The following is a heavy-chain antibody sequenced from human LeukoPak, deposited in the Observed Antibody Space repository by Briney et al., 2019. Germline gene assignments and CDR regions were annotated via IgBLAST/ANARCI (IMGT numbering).Heavy chain of an antibody. J-gene: IGHJ4*02. D-gene: IGHD1-1*01. CDR1: GGSMSGYY. CDR2: IYHSGST. CDR3: ARRTYNWNEYFFDH. V-gene: IGHV4-59*08. Sequence: PSETLSLTCTISGGSMSGYYWSWIRQSPGKGLEWIGYIYHSGSTNYNPSLKSRVTISVDTSKNQFSLKLSSVTAADTAVYYCARRTYNWNEYFFDHWGQGTLVTVSS.